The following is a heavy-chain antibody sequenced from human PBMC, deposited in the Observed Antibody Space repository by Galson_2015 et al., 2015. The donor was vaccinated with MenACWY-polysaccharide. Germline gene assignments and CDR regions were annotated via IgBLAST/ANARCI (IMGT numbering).Heavy chain of an antibody. D-gene: IGHD3-10*01. CDR2: INAGNGNT. J-gene: IGHJ4*02. CDR3: ARDWDYYGSGTYYNFDY. Sequence: VKVSCKASGYTFTSYTMHWVRQAPGQRLEWMGWINAGNGNTKYSQKFQGRVTITRDTSASTVYMELSSLRSEDTAVYYCARDWDYYGSGTYYNFDYWGQGTLVTVSS. V-gene: IGHV1-3*01. CDR1: GYTFTSYT.